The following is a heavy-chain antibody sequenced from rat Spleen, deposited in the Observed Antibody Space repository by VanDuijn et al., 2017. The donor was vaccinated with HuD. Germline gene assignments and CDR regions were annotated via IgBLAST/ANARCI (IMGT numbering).Heavy chain of an antibody. D-gene: IGHD1-2*01. J-gene: IGHJ1*01. Sequence: EVQLVESGGGLVQPGRSLKLSCTASGFTFSTFPMVWVRQAPKKGLEWVAYITTGGGTAFYRDSVKGRFTISRDNAKSTLYLQMDSLRSEDTATYYCTTGTIAAPYWYFDFWGPGTMVTVSS. CDR3: TTGTIAAPYWYFDF. CDR1: GFTFSTFP. CDR2: ITTGGGTA. V-gene: IGHV5-27*01.